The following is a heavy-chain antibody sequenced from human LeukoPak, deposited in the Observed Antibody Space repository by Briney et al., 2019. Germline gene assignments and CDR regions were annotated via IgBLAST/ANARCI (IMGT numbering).Heavy chain of an antibody. D-gene: IGHD2-2*01. CDR3: ATLVSIVVVPAAPTDAFDI. CDR2: ISGSGGST. CDR1: GFTFSSYA. J-gene: IGHJ3*02. V-gene: IGHV3-23*01. Sequence: GGSLRLSCAASGFTFSSYAMSWVRQAPGKGLEWVSAISGSGGSTYYADSVKGRFTISRDNSKNTLYLQMNSLRAEDTAVYYCATLVSIVVVPAAPTDAFDIWGQETMLTVSS.